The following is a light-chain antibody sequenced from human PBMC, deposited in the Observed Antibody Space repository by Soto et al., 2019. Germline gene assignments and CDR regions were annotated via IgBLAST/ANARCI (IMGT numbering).Light chain of an antibody. CDR2: EVS. Sequence: QSALTQPASVSGSPGQSITISCTGTSSDVGGYNYVSWYQQHPGKAPKLMIYEVSNRPSGVSNRFSGSKSGHTASLTISGLQAEDEADYYCSSYSRSSISGVFGGGTKVTVL. V-gene: IGLV2-14*01. J-gene: IGLJ2*01. CDR3: SSYSRSSISGV. CDR1: SSDVGGYNY.